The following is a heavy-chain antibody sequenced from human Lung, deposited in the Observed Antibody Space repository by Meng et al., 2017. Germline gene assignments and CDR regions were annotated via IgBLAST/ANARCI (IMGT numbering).Heavy chain of an antibody. CDR1: GYTCPDYW. D-gene: IGHD6-13*01. CDR3: ARDEDISAAGKLFGDY. Sequence: QVRLVQSWAEVKKPGASLKVPCKASGYTCPDYWLHWVRRAPGQGLEWMGRIKPKRGDTHYAQRFQGRVTMTGDTSISTAYMELSGLRSDDTAMYYCARDEDISAAGKLFGDYWGQGTLVTVSS. J-gene: IGHJ4*02. CDR2: IKPKRGDT. V-gene: IGHV1-2*06.